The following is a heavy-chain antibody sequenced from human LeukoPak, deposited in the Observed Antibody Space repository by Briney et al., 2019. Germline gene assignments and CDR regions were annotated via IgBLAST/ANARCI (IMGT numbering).Heavy chain of an antibody. CDR1: GFTFDDYA. J-gene: IGHJ4*02. V-gene: IGHV3-9*01. D-gene: IGHD3-3*01. CDR2: ISWNSGSI. Sequence: GRSLRLSCAASGFTFDDYAMHWVRQAPGKGLEWVSGISWNSGSIGYADSVKGRFTISRDNSNNTLYLEMNSLRPEDTAMYYCVRSALRFLEWETYFDYWGQGTLVTVAS. CDR3: VRSALRFLEWETYFDY.